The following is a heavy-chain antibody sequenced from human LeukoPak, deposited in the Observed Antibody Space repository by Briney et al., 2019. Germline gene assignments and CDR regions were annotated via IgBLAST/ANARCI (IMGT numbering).Heavy chain of an antibody. CDR1: GYTSTRYY. CDR3: ARGRDYYAITGYHNWFDA. D-gene: IGHD3-22*01. CDR2: ISPSGDTT. Sequence: ASVKVSCKASGYTSTRYYMHWLRQAPGQGLEWMGIISPSGDTTSYAQKFQGRVTMTRDTSTGTVYLDLNSLRSEDTAVYYCARGRDYYAITGYHNWFDAWGQGTLVTVSS. J-gene: IGHJ5*02. V-gene: IGHV1-46*01.